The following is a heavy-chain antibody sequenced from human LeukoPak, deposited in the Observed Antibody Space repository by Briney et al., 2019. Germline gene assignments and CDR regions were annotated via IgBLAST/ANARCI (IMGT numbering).Heavy chain of an antibody. V-gene: IGHV3-33*05. Sequence: GSLRLPCAASGFTFSSYGMHWVRQAPGKGLEWVAVISYDGSNKYYADSVKGRFTISRDNSKNTLYLQMNSLRAEDTAVYYCAKDSDHSSGWYSRPTTADYWGQGTLVTVSS. D-gene: IGHD6-19*01. CDR3: AKDSDHSSGWYSRPTTADY. J-gene: IGHJ4*02. CDR2: ISYDGSNK. CDR1: GFTFSSYG.